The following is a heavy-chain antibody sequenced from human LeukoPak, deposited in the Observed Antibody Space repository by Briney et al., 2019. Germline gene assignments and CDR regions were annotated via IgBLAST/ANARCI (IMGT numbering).Heavy chain of an antibody. CDR2: IYSGGNT. V-gene: IGHV3-53*01. CDR1: GFTVSSNY. D-gene: IGHD5-12*01. Sequence: GGSLRLSCATSGFTVSSNYMSWVRQAPGKGLEGVSVIYSGGNTYYADSVKGRFTISRDNSKNTLYLQMNSLRAEDTAVYYCARHRGYSGYDAVVYWGQGILVTVSS. J-gene: IGHJ4*02. CDR3: ARHRGYSGYDAVVY.